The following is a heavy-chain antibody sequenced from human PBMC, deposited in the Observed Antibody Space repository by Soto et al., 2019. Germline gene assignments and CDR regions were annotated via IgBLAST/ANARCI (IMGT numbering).Heavy chain of an antibody. CDR2: INPNSGGT. CDR3: ARVVAAAGTPYYGRDV. Sequence: QVQLVQSGAEVKKHGASVKVSCKASGYTFTAYHMHWVRQAPGQGLEWMGWINPNSGGTNYAQKFQGWVTMTRDTSISTAYMELSRLRSDDTAVYYCARVVAAAGTPYYGRDVWGQGTTVIVSS. CDR1: GYTFTAYH. V-gene: IGHV1-2*04. J-gene: IGHJ6*02. D-gene: IGHD6-13*01.